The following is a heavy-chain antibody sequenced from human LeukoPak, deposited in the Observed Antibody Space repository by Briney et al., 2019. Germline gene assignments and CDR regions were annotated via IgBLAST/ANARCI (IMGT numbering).Heavy chain of an antibody. D-gene: IGHD1-26*01. CDR2: INHSGST. CDR3: ERGHGGSYYFDY. Sequence: SETLSLTCAVYGGSFSSYYWSWIRQPPGKGLEWIGEINHSGSTNYNPSLKSRVTISVDTSKNQFSLKLSSVTAADTAVYYCERGHGGSYYFDYWGQGTLVTVSS. J-gene: IGHJ4*02. V-gene: IGHV4-34*01. CDR1: GGSFSSYY.